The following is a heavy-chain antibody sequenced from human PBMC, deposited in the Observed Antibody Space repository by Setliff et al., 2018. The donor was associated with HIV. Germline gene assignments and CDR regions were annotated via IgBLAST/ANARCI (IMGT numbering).Heavy chain of an antibody. Sequence: KSSETLSLTCTVSGGSISSDDYYWNWIRQPPGKGLEWIGYITYSGSAYYNPSLKSRVTISIDTSKNQFSLRLSSVTAADTAVYYCARAPLSRLRSFYYYYGMDVWGQGTTVTGLL. V-gene: IGHV4-30-4*08. CDR3: ARAPLSRLRSFYYYYGMDV. J-gene: IGHJ6*02. D-gene: IGHD4-17*01. CDR1: GGSISSDDYY. CDR2: ITYSGSA.